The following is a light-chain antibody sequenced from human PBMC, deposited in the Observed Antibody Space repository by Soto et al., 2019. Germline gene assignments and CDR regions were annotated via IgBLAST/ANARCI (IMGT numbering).Light chain of an antibody. Sequence: DVQMTQSPSTLSASVGDRVTITCRASQSISSWLAWYQQKPGKAPKLLIYDASSLESGVPSRFSGSGSGTDFTLTISSLQPEDFATYYCQQSYSTSITFGQGTRPEI. J-gene: IGKJ5*01. CDR1: QSISSW. V-gene: IGKV1-5*01. CDR2: DAS. CDR3: QQSYSTSIT.